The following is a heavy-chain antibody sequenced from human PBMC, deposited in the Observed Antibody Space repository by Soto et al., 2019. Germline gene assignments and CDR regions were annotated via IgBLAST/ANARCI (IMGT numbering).Heavy chain of an antibody. V-gene: IGHV3-74*01. J-gene: IGHJ5*02. CDR1: GFTFSSYW. CDR3: ARDPVDGYAFFDN. Sequence: PWGSLRLSCAASGFTFSSYWMHWVRQAPGKGLVWVSRINSDGSSTSYADSVKGRVTISVDMSEKQSSLKLTSVTAADTAVYWCARDPVDGYAFFDNWGQGALVTVSS. D-gene: IGHD5-12*01. CDR2: INSDGSST.